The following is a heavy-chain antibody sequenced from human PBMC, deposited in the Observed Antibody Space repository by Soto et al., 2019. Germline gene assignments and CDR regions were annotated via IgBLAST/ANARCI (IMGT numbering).Heavy chain of an antibody. J-gene: IGHJ3*02. CDR1: GYTFTSYD. Sequence: ASVKVSCKASGYTFTSYDINWVRQATGQGLEWMGWMNPNSGNTGYAQKFQGRVTMTRNTSISTAYMELRSLRSEDTAVYYCARAPSHYDFWSGYPGYAFDIWGQGTMVTVSS. CDR2: MNPNSGNT. CDR3: ARAPSHYDFWSGYPGYAFDI. V-gene: IGHV1-8*01. D-gene: IGHD3-3*01.